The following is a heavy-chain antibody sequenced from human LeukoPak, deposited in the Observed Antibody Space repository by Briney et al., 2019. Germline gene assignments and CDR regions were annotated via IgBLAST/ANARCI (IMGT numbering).Heavy chain of an antibody. CDR1: GGSFSGYY. Sequence: SETLSLTCAVYGGSFSGYYWSWIRQPPGKGLEWIGEISHSGSTNYNPSLKSRVTISVDTSKNQFSLKLSSVTAADTAVYYCARGRYDIPQYYFDYWGQGTLVTVSS. CDR3: ARGRYDIPQYYFDY. V-gene: IGHV4-34*01. D-gene: IGHD3-9*01. J-gene: IGHJ4*02. CDR2: ISHSGST.